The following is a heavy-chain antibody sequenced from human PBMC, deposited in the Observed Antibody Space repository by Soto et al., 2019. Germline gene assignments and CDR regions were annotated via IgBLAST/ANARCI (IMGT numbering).Heavy chain of an antibody. CDR1: GFTFSSYA. D-gene: IGHD3-10*01. CDR3: AKEASYYGSGSYKKPVDD. V-gene: IGHV3-23*01. J-gene: IGHJ4*02. Sequence: GGSLRLSCAASGFTFSSYAMSWVRQAPGKGLEWVSAISGSGGSTYYADSVKGRFTISRDNSKNTLYLQMNSLRAEDTAVYYCAKEASYYGSGSYKKPVDDWGQGTLVTVSS. CDR2: ISGSGGST.